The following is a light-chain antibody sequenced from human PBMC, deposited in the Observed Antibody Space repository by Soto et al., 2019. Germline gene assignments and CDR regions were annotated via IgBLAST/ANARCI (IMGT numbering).Light chain of an antibody. V-gene: IGLV2-14*01. J-gene: IGLJ2*01. CDR2: EVS. Sequence: QSVLTQPASVSGSPGQSITISCTGTSSDVGGYDYVSWYQHHPGKVPKLIIYEVSKRPSGVSHRFSGSKSGNTASLTISGLRAEDEADYYCSSYTSSSALVFGGGTKVTVL. CDR1: SSDVGGYDY. CDR3: SSYTSSSALV.